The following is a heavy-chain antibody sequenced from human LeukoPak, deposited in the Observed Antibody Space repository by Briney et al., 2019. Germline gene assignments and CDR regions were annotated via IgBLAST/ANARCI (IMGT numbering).Heavy chain of an antibody. CDR3: ARQIDYYGWGSLPDY. CDR2: ISSSSSYI. D-gene: IGHD3-10*01. J-gene: IGHJ4*02. V-gene: IGHV3-21*01. CDR1: GFTFSSYS. Sequence: GGSLRLSCAASGFTFSSYSMNWVRQAPGKGLEWVSSISSSSSYIYYADSVKGRFTISRDNAKNSLYLQMNSLRAEDTAVYYCARQIDYYGWGSLPDYWGQGTLVTVSS.